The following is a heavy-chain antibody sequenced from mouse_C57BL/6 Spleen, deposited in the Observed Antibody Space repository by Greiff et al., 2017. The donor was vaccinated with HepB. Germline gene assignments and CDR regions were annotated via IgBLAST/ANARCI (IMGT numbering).Heavy chain of an antibody. CDR3: ARWKAYYGKLDY. CDR2: IDPSDSYT. Sequence: QVQLQQPGAELVMPGASVKLSCKASGYTFTSYWMHWVKQRPGQGLEWIGEIDPSDSYTNYNQKFKGKSTLTVDKSSSTAYMQLSSLTSEDSAVYYCARWKAYYGKLDYWGQGTTLTVSS. J-gene: IGHJ2*01. CDR1: GYTFTSYW. V-gene: IGHV1-69*01. D-gene: IGHD2-10*01.